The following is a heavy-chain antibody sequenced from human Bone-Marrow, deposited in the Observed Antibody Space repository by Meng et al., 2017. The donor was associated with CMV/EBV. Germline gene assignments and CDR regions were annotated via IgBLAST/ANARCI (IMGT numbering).Heavy chain of an antibody. CDR3: ARDGCSGGGCYSD. V-gene: IGHV1-18*01. Sequence: KASGYPFPTYGLNWVRPAPGQGLEWLGWISAYSGKTNYAQKFQDRLTLTRETSTNTLYMDLKSLTSDDTAIYYCARDGCSGGGCYSDWGQGTLVTVSS. CDR2: ISAYSGKT. J-gene: IGHJ4*02. CDR1: GYPFPTYG. D-gene: IGHD2-15*01.